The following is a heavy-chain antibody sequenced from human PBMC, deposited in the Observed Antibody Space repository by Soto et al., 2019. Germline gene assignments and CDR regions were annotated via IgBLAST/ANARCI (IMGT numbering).Heavy chain of an antibody. V-gene: IGHV1-69*17. Sequence: QVQLVQSGAEVKKPGSSVKVSCKASGDTFSTYSISWVRQAPGQGLEWMGGIIAMFGVAVYAQKFQGRVTXXXXXXXXXXXXXXXXXXXXXXXXXXXXXXXXXXXSRHHTWFDPWGQGSLVTVSS. CDR2: IIAMFGVA. J-gene: IGHJ5*02. CDR1: GDTFSTYS. CDR3: XXXXXXXXSRHHTWFDP. D-gene: IGHD3-10*01.